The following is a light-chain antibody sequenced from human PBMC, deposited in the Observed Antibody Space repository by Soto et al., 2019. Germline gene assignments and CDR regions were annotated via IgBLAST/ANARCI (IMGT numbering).Light chain of an antibody. J-gene: IGKJ5*01. Sequence: IVLTHSPGTLSLSPWERATLSFSASQSVSSNNLAWYQQKLGRAPRLLISGASRRATGIPDRFSGSGSGTDFTLTITSLEPEDFAVYYCQQYGTSPRTFGQGTRLEI. CDR1: QSVSSNN. CDR2: GAS. CDR3: QQYGTSPRT. V-gene: IGKV3-20*01.